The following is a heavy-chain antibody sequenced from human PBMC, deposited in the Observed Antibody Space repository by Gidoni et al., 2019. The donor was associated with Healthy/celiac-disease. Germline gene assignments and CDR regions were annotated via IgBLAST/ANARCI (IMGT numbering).Heavy chain of an antibody. CDR1: AFPFSSYE. D-gene: IGHD6-19*01. J-gene: IGHJ5*02. CDR2: ISSSGSTI. Sequence: EVQLVESGGGLVQPGGSLRLSCAASAFPFSSYEMNWVRQAPGKGLEWVSYISSSGSTIYYADSVKGRFTISRDNAKNSLYLQMNSLRAEDTAVYYCARDRGYSSGWTPGWFDPWGQGTLVTVSS. V-gene: IGHV3-48*03. CDR3: ARDRGYSSGWTPGWFDP.